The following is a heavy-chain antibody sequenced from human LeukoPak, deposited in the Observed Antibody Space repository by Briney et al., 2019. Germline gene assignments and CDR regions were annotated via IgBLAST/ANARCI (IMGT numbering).Heavy chain of an antibody. V-gene: IGHV3-9*01. CDR2: ISWNSGSL. CDR1: GFTFDDYA. Sequence: GGSLRLSCAASGFTFDDYAMHWVRQAPGKGLEWVSGISWNSGSLVYADSVQGRFTISRDNAKNSLYLQMNSLRAEDTAVYYCAELGITMIGGVWGKGTTVTISS. D-gene: IGHD3-10*02. CDR3: AELGITMIGGV. J-gene: IGHJ6*04.